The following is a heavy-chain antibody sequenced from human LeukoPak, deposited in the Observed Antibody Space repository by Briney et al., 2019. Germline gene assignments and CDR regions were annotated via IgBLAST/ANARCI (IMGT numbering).Heavy chain of an antibody. D-gene: IGHD5-12*01. V-gene: IGHV4-39*07. J-gene: IGHJ4*02. Sequence: SETLSLTCTVSGGSISSSNDYWGWIRQPPGKGLEWIGSMYSSGSTYYNPSLKSRVTISVDTSKNQFSLKLSSVTAADTAVYYCARSGSGYLRYYFDYWGQGTLVTVSS. CDR2: MYSSGST. CDR1: GGSISSSNDY. CDR3: ARSGSGYLRYYFDY.